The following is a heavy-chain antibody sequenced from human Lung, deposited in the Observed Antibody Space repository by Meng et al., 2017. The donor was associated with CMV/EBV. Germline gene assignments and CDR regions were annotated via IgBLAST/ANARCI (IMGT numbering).Heavy chain of an antibody. CDR1: GFTFGDYA. D-gene: IGHD3-22*01. CDR3: TRALDYYDSRAFYYYYGMDV. V-gene: IGHV3-49*04. J-gene: IGHJ6*02. CDR2: IRSKAYGGTT. Sequence: GESLKISRTASGFTFGDYAMSWVRQAPGKGLEWVGFIRSKAYGGTTEYAASVKGRFTISRDDSKSIAYLQMNSLKTEDTAVYYCTRALDYYDSRAFYYYYGMDVWGQGTTVTVSS.